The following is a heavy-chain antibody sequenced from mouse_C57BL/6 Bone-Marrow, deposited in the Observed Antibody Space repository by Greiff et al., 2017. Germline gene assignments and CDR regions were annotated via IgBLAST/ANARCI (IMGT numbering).Heavy chain of an antibody. CDR3: ARELTNWYWYFDV. J-gene: IGHJ1*03. CDR2: IHPNSGST. Sequence: VQLQQPGAELVKPGASVKLSCKASGYTFTSYWMHWVKQRPGQGLEWIGMIHPNSGSTNYNEKFKSKATLTVDKSSSTAYMQLSSLTSEDSAVYYCARELTNWYWYFDVWGRGTTVTVSS. V-gene: IGHV1-64*01. D-gene: IGHD4-1*01. CDR1: GYTFTSYW.